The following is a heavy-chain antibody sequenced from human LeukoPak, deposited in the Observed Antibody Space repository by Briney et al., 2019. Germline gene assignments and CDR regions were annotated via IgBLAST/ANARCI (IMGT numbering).Heavy chain of an antibody. D-gene: IGHD3-3*01. CDR2: ISFDGTDA. CDR1: GFTFSSYA. CDR3: ARMDDFWSGYYPAPLGIDY. V-gene: IGHV3-30*04. J-gene: IGHJ4*02. Sequence: GTSLRLSCAASGFTFSSYAIHWVRQAPGKGLEWVAVISFDGTDAFYADSVKGRFTISRDNSKNTLYLQMNSLRAEDTAVYYCARMDDFWSGYYPAPLGIDYWGQGTLVTVSS.